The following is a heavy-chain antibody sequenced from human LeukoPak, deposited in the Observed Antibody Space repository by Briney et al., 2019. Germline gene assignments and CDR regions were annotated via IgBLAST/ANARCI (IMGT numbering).Heavy chain of an antibody. V-gene: IGHV3-23*01. CDR2: ISASGGST. CDR1: GFTFSTYA. D-gene: IGHD2-21*01. CDR3: AKASDRYYFDY. J-gene: IGHJ4*02. Sequence: GGSLRLSCAASGFTFSTYAMHWVRQAPGKGLEWVSGISASGGSTFYADSVKGRFTISKDNSKNTLFLRMNSLRREDTAMYYCAKASDRYYFDYWGQGTPVTVSS.